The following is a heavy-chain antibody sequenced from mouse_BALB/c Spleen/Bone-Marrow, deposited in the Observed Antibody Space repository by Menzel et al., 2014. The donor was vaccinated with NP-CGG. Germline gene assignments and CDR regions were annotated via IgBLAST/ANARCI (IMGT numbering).Heavy chain of an antibody. J-gene: IGHJ2*01. CDR2: ISSGSSPI. CDR1: GFTFSSFG. CDR3: TRGGNWEDFDY. D-gene: IGHD4-1*01. V-gene: IGHV5-17*02. Sequence: QVVESGGGLVQPGGSRKLSCAASGFTFSSFGMHWVRQAPEKGLEWVAYISSGSSPIFYADTVKGRFTISRDNPKNTLFLQMTSLRSEDTAMYYCTRGGNWEDFDYWGQGTTLTVSS.